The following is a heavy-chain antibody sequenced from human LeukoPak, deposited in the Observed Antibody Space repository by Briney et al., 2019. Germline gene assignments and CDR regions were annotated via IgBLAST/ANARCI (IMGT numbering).Heavy chain of an antibody. CDR3: AAPDYDFWSGYYTY. D-gene: IGHD3-3*01. CDR2: MNPNSGGT. V-gene: IGHV1-2*02. CDR1: GYTFTSYD. J-gene: IGHJ4*02. Sequence: ASVKVSCKASGYTFTSYDINWVRQATGQGLEWMGWMNPNSGGTNYAQKFQGRVTMTRDTSISTAYMELSRLRSDDTVVYYCAAPDYDFWSGYYTYWGQGTLVTVSS.